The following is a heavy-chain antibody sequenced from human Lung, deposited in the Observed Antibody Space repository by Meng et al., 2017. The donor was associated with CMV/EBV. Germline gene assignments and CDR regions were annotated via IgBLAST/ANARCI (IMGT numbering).Heavy chain of an antibody. V-gene: IGHV4-59*01. J-gene: IGHJ6*02. CDR1: GGSLSNSY. CDR3: ARAAPWDYYYGMDV. CDR2: IYYTGKT. D-gene: IGHD1-26*01. Sequence: GSLRLXXAVSGGSLSNSYWNWIRQPPGKGLEWIGYIYYTGKTNYSPSLKSRVTISLDASKKHFSLNLRSLTASDTAVYYCARAAPWDYYYGMDVWGQGIXV.